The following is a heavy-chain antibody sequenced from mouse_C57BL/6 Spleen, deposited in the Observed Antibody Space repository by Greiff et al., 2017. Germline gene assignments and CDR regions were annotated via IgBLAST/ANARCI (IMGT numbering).Heavy chain of an antibody. V-gene: IGHV1-78*01. Sequence: QVQLQQSDAEFVKPGASVTISCTFSGYPFTDPPIHLMKQRPEQGLELIVYIYPRDGSTKYNEKFKGKATLTADKSSSTAYMQLNSLTSEDSAVYFCATIYYDYDGVDYWGQGTTLTVSS. CDR1: GYPFTDPP. CDR3: ATIYYDYDGVDY. J-gene: IGHJ2*01. D-gene: IGHD2-4*01. CDR2: IYPRDGST.